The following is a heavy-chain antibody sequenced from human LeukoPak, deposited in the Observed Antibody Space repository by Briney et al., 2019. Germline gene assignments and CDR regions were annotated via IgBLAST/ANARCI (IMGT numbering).Heavy chain of an antibody. D-gene: IGHD2-15*01. J-gene: IGHJ6*03. CDR2: IIPIFGTA. CDR3: ASTLIPRYCRGGSCYGYYYYMDV. CDR1: GYTFTSYG. V-gene: IGHV1-69*13. Sequence: ASVKVSCKAAGYTFTSYGISWVRQAPGQGLEWMGGIIPIFGTANYAQKFQGRVTITADESTSTAYMELSSLRSEDTAVYYCASTLIPRYCRGGSCYGYYYYMDVWGKGTTVTVSS.